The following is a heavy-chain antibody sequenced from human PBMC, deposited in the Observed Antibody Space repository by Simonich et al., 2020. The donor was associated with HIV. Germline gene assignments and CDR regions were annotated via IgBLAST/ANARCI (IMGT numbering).Heavy chain of an antibody. J-gene: IGHJ4*02. CDR2: IYYSGRT. CDR3: AGRSTGLELRK. Sequence: QVQLQESGPGLVKPSETLSLTCTVSGGSISSYYWSWIRQPPGKGLEWIGYIYYSGRTHHQPSPKSPVPHSVDTAKNQVPPKLSSVAAADPAVDYCAGRSTGLELRKWGQGTLVTVSS. V-gene: IGHV4-59*08. CDR1: GGSISSYY. D-gene: IGHD1-7*01.